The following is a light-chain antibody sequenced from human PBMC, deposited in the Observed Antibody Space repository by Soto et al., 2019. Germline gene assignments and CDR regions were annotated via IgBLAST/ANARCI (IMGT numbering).Light chain of an antibody. Sequence: IQLTQSPSSLSASVGDSVTITCRASQVISSHLAWYQQKPGKAPKVLIYAASTLETGVPSRFSGSGSGTDFTLTISSLQPEDFGTYYYQQVKTFLPLTFGGGTKVEIK. CDR1: QVISSH. J-gene: IGKJ4*01. CDR3: QQVKTFLPLT. CDR2: AAS. V-gene: IGKV1-9*01.